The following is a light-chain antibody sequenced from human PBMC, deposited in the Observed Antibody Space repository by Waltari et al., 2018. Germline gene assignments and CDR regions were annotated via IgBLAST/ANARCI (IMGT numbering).Light chain of an antibody. CDR1: QSINNW. CDR2: RAS. J-gene: IGKJ1*01. V-gene: IGKV1-5*03. Sequence: DIQMTQSPSTLSASVGDRVTITCRASQSINNWLAWYQQKPGKAPHLLIYRASSLESGVPSKFGGSGSGTEFTLTISSLQPDDFATYYCQQYHKYPWTFGQGTKVEIK. CDR3: QQYHKYPWT.